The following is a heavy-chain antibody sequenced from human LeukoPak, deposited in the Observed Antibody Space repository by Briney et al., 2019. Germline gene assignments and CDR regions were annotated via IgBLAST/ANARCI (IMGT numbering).Heavy chain of an antibody. D-gene: IGHD3-10*02. V-gene: IGHV3-23*01. CDR3: AELGITMIGGV. CDR1: GFTFSSYG. CDR2: ISGRGDRT. J-gene: IGHJ6*04. Sequence: GGTLRLSCAVSGFTFSSYGMSWVRQAPGRGLEWVSAISGRGDRTQYADSVKGRFTISRDNAKNSLYLQMNSLRAEDTAVYYCAELGITMIGGVWGKGTTVTISS.